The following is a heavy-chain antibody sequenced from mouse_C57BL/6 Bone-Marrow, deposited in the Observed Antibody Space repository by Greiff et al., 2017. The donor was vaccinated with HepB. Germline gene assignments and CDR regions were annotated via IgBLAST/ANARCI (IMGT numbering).Heavy chain of an antibody. CDR2: IYPRSGNT. CDR1: GYTFTSYG. J-gene: IGHJ2*01. Sequence: VQLQESGAELARPGASVKLSCKASGYTFTSYGISWVKQRTGQGLEWIGEIYPRSGNTYYNEKFKGKATLTADKSSSTAYMQLSSLTSEDSAVYYCAREITTVVATDFDYWGQGTTLTVSS. CDR3: AREITTVVATDFDY. V-gene: IGHV1-81*01. D-gene: IGHD1-1*01.